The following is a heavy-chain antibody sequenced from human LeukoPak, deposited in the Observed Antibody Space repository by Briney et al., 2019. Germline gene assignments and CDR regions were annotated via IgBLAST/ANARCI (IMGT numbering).Heavy chain of an antibody. Sequence: ASVKVSCKVSGYTLTELSVHWVRQAPGKGLEWMGNFDPKDGDAIYAQRFQGRVTMTEDTSTHTAYMELSSLRSADTAVYYCATDILTGYYRQFDYWGQGTLVTVSS. CDR1: GYTLTELS. CDR2: FDPKDGDA. V-gene: IGHV1-24*01. J-gene: IGHJ4*02. D-gene: IGHD3-9*01. CDR3: ATDILTGYYRQFDY.